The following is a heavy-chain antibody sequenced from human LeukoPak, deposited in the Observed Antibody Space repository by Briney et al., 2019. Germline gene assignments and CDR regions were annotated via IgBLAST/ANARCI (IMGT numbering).Heavy chain of an antibody. V-gene: IGHV3-66*01. J-gene: IGHJ4*02. Sequence: AGSLRLSCAASGFTVSNNYMGWVRQAPGKGLEWVSLIYSGGRTFYADSVKGRFTISRDNSKNTLYLQMNSLRGEDTAVYYCARGPGTPNDFWGQGTLVTVSS. CDR1: GFTVSNNY. CDR3: ARGPGTPNDF. CDR2: IYSGGRT. D-gene: IGHD2-15*01.